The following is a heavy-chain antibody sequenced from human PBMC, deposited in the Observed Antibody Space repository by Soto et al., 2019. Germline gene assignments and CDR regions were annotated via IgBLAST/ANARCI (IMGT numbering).Heavy chain of an antibody. CDR3: ARDKDPMVQGVHGFDY. D-gene: IGHD3-10*01. J-gene: IGHJ4*02. CDR2: ISAYNGNT. CDR1: GYTFTSYG. V-gene: IGHV1-18*01. Sequence: ASGKVSCKASGYTFTSYGVTWVRQAPGQGLEWMGWISAYNGNTNSAQKLQGRVTMATDTSTSTAYMELGSLTSDDTAVYYCARDKDPMVQGVHGFDYWGQGTLVTVSS.